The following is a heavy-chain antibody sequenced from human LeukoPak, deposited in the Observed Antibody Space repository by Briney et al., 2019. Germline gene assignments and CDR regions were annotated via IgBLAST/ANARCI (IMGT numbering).Heavy chain of an antibody. Sequence: SETLSLTCTVSGGSISRYYWSWIRQPPGKGLEWIGYIYYSGSTNYNPSLKSRVTISVDTSKNQFSLKLSSVTAADTAVYYCARGPTGVVVPAAMYWYFDLWGRGTLVTVSS. CDR2: IYYSGST. V-gene: IGHV4-59*01. D-gene: IGHD2-2*01. CDR1: GGSISRYY. CDR3: ARGPTGVVVPAAMYWYFDL. J-gene: IGHJ2*01.